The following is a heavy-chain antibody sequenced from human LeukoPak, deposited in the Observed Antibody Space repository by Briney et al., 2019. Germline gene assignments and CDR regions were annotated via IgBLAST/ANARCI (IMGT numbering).Heavy chain of an antibody. J-gene: IGHJ4*02. Sequence: GGSLRLSCAASGFTFSNSGMSWVRQAPGKGLEWVSYISSSSSTIYYADSVKGRFTISRDNAKNSLYLQMNSLRAEDTAVYYCARGTNDSSGYGVSYWGQGTLVTVSS. CDR1: GFTFSNSG. V-gene: IGHV3-48*01. CDR3: ARGTNDSSGYGVSY. D-gene: IGHD3-22*01. CDR2: ISSSSSTI.